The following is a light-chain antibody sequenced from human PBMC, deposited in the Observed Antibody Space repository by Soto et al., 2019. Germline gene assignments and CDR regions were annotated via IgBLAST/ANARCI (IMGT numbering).Light chain of an antibody. CDR2: DAS. Sequence: EIVLTQSPATLSLSPWERATLSCRASQSVNSYLAWYQQKPGQAPRLLIYDASNRATGVPARFSGSGSGTEFTLTISNLQSEDFVVYYCQQYNNWPSTFGQGTKVDIK. J-gene: IGKJ1*01. V-gene: IGKV3-11*01. CDR3: QQYNNWPST. CDR1: QSVNSY.